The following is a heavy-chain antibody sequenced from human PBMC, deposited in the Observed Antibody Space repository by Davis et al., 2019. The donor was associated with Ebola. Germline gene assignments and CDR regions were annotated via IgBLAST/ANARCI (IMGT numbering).Heavy chain of an antibody. D-gene: IGHD3-10*01. Sequence: GGSLRLSCAASGFTFSSYSMNWVRQAPGKGLEWVSYISSSSSTIYYADSVKGRFTISRDNAKNSLYLQMNSLRDEDTAVYYCAREGVLWFGELLYTPIGMNVWGKGTTVTVSS. CDR1: GFTFSSYS. CDR2: ISSSSSTI. V-gene: IGHV3-48*02. CDR3: AREGVLWFGELLYTPIGMNV. J-gene: IGHJ6*04.